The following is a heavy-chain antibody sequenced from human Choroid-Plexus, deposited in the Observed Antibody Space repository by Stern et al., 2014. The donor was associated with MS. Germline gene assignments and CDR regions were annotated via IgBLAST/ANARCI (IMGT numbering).Heavy chain of an antibody. CDR1: GFSFSSFG. Sequence: VQLVESGGGVVQPGRPLRLSCAASGFSFSSFGMHWVRQAPGKGLEWVALISYDGSKDYAVSVKGRFAISRDNSKNTLYLQMNSLRAEDTAVYYCAKDSQYLTFFFDFWGQGSLVTVSS. CDR3: AKDSQYLTFFFDF. CDR2: ISYDGSK. V-gene: IGHV3-30*18. J-gene: IGHJ4*02. D-gene: IGHD2/OR15-2a*01.